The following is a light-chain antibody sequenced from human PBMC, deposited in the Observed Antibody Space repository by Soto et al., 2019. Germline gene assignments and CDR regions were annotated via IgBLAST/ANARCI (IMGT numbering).Light chain of an antibody. CDR2: GAS. J-gene: IGKJ4*01. Sequence: DIYMTQTPSSLSASVGDRVTITCRASQRISTYLNWYQQKPGEAPKLLIYGASSLQSGVPSRFSSSGSGTDFTLTISSLQREDFATYFCQQTYTIPLTFGGGTKVDI. CDR1: QRISTY. V-gene: IGKV1-39*01. CDR3: QQTYTIPLT.